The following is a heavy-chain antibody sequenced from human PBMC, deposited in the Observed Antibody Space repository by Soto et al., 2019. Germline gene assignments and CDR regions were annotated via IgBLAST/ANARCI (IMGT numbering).Heavy chain of an antibody. Sequence: QVQLVQSGADVKKPGSSVKVSCKTSGGSFGSSAISWVRQAPAQGLEWMGAIIPVFDKANYAQNFQGRLTITADELTATVFMELSSLRSEDTAVYFCARLRRDWGDAFDLWGLGTVVTVSS. CDR3: ARLRRDWGDAFDL. V-gene: IGHV1-69*01. CDR2: IIPVFDKA. J-gene: IGHJ3*01. D-gene: IGHD3-16*01. CDR1: GGSFGSSA.